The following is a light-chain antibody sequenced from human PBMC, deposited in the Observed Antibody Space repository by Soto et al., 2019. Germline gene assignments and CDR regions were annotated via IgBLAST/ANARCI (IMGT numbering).Light chain of an antibody. CDR2: GAS. CDR3: QQYGSSPPIT. Sequence: EIVLTQSPATLSLSPGERATLSCRASQSISNYLAWYQQKPGQAPRLLIYGASSRATGIPDRFSGSGSGTDFTLTISRLEPEDFAVYYCQQYGSSPPITFGQGTRPEI. CDR1: QSISNY. V-gene: IGKV3-20*01. J-gene: IGKJ5*01.